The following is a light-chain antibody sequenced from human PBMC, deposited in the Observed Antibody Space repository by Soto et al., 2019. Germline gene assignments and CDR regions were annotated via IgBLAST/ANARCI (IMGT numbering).Light chain of an antibody. Sequence: DIQMTQSPSTLSASVGDRVTITCRASQSVTSWLAWYQQKPWKAPNLLIYKASNLEYGVSSRFSGSGYGTEFTLTISSLQPDDFATYYCQQYRGYSWTFGQGTKVEIK. V-gene: IGKV1-5*03. J-gene: IGKJ1*01. CDR3: QQYRGYSWT. CDR1: QSVTSW. CDR2: KAS.